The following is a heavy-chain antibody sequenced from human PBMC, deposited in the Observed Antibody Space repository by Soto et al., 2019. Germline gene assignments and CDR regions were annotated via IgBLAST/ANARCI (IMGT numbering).Heavy chain of an antibody. D-gene: IGHD1-7*01. CDR2: IIPIFGTA. CDR1: GGTFSSYA. Sequence: QVQLVQSGAEVKKPGSSVKVSCKASGGTFSSYAISWVRQAPGQGLEWMGGIIPIFGTANYAQKFQGRVTITADESTRTASMELSRLRSEDTAVYYCAGPPELTRIYYYYGMDVWGAGTTVTVSS. CDR3: AGPPELTRIYYYYGMDV. V-gene: IGHV1-69*12. J-gene: IGHJ6*04.